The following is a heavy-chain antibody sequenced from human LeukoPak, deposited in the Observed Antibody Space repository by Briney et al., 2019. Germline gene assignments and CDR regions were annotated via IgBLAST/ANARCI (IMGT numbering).Heavy chain of an antibody. D-gene: IGHD2-15*01. CDR1: GGSISSYY. Sequence: PSETLSLTCTVSGGSISSYYWSWIQQRPGKGLEWIGYIYYSGSTNYNPSLKSRVTISVDTSKNQFSLKLSSVTAADTAVYYCARDVVVVAATPSGHYYYMDVWGKGTTVTVSS. CDR3: ARDVVVVAATPSGHYYYMDV. CDR2: IYYSGST. V-gene: IGHV4-59*01. J-gene: IGHJ6*03.